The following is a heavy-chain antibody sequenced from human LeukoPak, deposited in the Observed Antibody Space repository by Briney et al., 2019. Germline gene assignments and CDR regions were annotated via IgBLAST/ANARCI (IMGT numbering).Heavy chain of an antibody. D-gene: IGHD1-26*01. CDR1: GFTFSSYG. V-gene: IGHV3-23*01. CDR3: AKEVGATEFDY. Sequence: GGTLRLSCAASGFTFSSYGMSWVRQAPGKGLEWVSAISGSGGSTYYADSVKGRFTISRGNSKNTLYLQMNSLRAEDTAVYYCAKEVGATEFDYWGQGTLVTVSS. J-gene: IGHJ4*02. CDR2: ISGSGGST.